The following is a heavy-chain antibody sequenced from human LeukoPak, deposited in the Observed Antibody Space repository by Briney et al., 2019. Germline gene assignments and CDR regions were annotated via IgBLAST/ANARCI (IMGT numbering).Heavy chain of an antibody. D-gene: IGHD5-18*01. CDR3: ARGAYQLLRGYSYGHFDY. J-gene: IGHJ4*02. CDR2: IWYDGSNK. Sequence: GGSLRLSCAASGFTVSSNYMSWVRQAPGKGLEWVAVIWYDGSNKYYADSVKGRFTISRDNSKNTLYLQMNSLRAEDTAVYYCARGAYQLLRGYSYGHFDYWGQGTLVTVSS. CDR1: GFTVSSNY. V-gene: IGHV3-33*08.